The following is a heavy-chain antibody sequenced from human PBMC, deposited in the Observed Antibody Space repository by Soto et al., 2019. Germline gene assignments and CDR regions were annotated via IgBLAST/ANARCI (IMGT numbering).Heavy chain of an antibody. V-gene: IGHV3-11*01. Sequence: QVQLVESGGGLVKPGGSLRLSCAASGFTFSDYSMSWIRQAPGKGLEWVSYISSSCTTIYYADSVKGRFTLSRDNAKNSLYLQMNSLRAEDTAVYYCARTNWGPYYYYGMDVWGQGTTVTVSS. CDR3: ARTNWGPYYYYGMDV. CDR2: ISSSCTTI. J-gene: IGHJ6*02. CDR1: GFTFSDYS. D-gene: IGHD7-27*01.